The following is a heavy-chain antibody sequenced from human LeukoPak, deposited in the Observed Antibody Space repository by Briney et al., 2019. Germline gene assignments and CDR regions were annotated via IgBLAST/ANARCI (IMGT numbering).Heavy chain of an antibody. CDR2: IWYDGSNK. CDR1: GFTFSSYG. Sequence: GRSLRLSCAASGFTFSSYGMHWVRQAPGKGLEWVAVIWYDGSNKYYADSVKGRFTISRDNSKNTLYLQVNSLRAEDTAVNYCARALSKWLPIDYWGQGTLVTVSS. CDR3: ARALSKWLPIDY. D-gene: IGHD5-12*01. V-gene: IGHV3-33*01. J-gene: IGHJ4*02.